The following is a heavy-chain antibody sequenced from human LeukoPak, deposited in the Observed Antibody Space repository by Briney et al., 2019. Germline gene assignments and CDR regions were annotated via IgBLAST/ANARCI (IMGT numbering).Heavy chain of an antibody. CDR1: GYTFTGYY. CDR2: INPNSGGT. CDR3: ARESQANGGSYFTTGYYFDY. D-gene: IGHD1-26*01. Sequence: ASVKVSCKASGYTFTGYYMHWVRQAPGLGLEWMGWINPNSGGTNYAQKFQGRVTMTRDTSISTAYMELSRLRSDDTAVYYCARESQANGGSYFTTGYYFDYWGQGTLVTVSS. J-gene: IGHJ4*02. V-gene: IGHV1-2*02.